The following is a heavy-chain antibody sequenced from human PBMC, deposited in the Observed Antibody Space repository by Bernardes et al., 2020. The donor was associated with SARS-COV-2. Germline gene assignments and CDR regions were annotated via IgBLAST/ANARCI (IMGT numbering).Heavy chain of an antibody. CDR3: AREMGCGSTSCYMGHHYGMDV. Sequence: ASVKVSCKASGYTFTAYYIHWVRQAPGQGLEWMGWINPNSGGTKYAQKFQGRVTVTGDTFLSTAYMEMRGMRFDDTAVYYCAREMGCGSTSCYMGHHYGMDVWGQGTTVTVSS. CDR2: INPNSGGT. CDR1: GYTFTAYY. D-gene: IGHD2-2*02. V-gene: IGHV1-2*02. J-gene: IGHJ6*02.